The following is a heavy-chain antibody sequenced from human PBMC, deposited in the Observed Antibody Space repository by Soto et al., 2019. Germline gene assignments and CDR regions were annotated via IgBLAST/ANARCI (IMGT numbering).Heavy chain of an antibody. Sequence: QVQLQESGPGLVKPSQTLSLTCTVSGGSISSGGYYWSWIRQHPGKGLEWIGYIYYSGSTYYNPSLKSRVTISVDTSKNQFSLKLSSVTAADTAVYYCARDQGSSMVYYYYGMDGWGQGTTVTVSS. V-gene: IGHV4-31*03. J-gene: IGHJ6*02. CDR1: GGSISSGGYY. CDR3: ARDQGSSMVYYYYGMDG. D-gene: IGHD6-6*01. CDR2: IYYSGST.